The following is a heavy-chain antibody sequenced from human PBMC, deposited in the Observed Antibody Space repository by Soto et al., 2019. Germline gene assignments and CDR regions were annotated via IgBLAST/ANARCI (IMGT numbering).Heavy chain of an antibody. V-gene: IGHV4-39*01. Sequence: QSQTLSLTCTVSGGSISSSSYYWGWIRQPPGKGLEWIGSIYYSGSTYYNPSLKSRVTISVDTSKNQFSLKLSSVTAADTAVYYCARQGTGYSGYDGYFDYWGQGTLVTVSS. CDR2: IYYSGST. CDR3: ARQGTGYSGYDGYFDY. D-gene: IGHD5-12*01. J-gene: IGHJ4*02. CDR1: GGSISSSSYY.